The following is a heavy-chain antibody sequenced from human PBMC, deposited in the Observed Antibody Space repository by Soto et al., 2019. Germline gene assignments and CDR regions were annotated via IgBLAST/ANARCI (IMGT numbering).Heavy chain of an antibody. V-gene: IGHV3-21*01. CDR1: GFTFSSYG. CDR3: ARVLYSGYDPDAFDI. CDR2: ISSSSSYI. D-gene: IGHD5-12*01. J-gene: IGHJ3*02. Sequence: GGSLRLSCAAAGFTFSSYGMNWVRQAPGKGLEWVSSISSSSSYIYYADSVKGRFTISRDNAKNSLYLQMNSLRAEDTAVYYCARVLYSGYDPDAFDIWGQGTMVTVSS.